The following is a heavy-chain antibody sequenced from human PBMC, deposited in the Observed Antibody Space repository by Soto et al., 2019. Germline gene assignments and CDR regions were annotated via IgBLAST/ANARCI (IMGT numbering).Heavy chain of an antibody. CDR3: ASGKGYSSFLSCGEV. J-gene: IGHJ6*02. D-gene: IGHD6-13*01. CDR1: GFTFSDYY. CDR2: ISSSGSTI. V-gene: IGHV3-11*01. Sequence: GGSLRLSCAASGFTFSDYYMSWIRQAPGKGLEWVSYISSSGSTIYYADSVKGRFAISRDNAKNSLYLQMNSLRAEDTAVYYCASGKGYSSFLSCGEVWGQGTTVTVFS.